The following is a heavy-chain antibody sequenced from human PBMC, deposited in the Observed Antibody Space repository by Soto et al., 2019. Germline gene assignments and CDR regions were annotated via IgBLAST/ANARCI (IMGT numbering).Heavy chain of an antibody. D-gene: IGHD6-6*01. CDR1: GGTFSSYA. CDR2: IIPIFGTA. V-gene: IGHV1-69*05. CDR3: AIGIAARTYYFDF. Sequence: QVQLVQSGAEVKKPGSSVKVSCKASGGTFSSYAISWVRQAPGQGLEWMGGIIPIFGTANYAQKFQGRVTXTXDXXRSTAYMEMSSLRSEDTAVYYCAIGIAARTYYFDFWGQGTLVTVSS. J-gene: IGHJ4*02.